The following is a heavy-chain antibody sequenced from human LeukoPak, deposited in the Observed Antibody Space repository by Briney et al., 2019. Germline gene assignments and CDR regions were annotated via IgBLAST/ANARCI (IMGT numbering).Heavy chain of an antibody. D-gene: IGHD2/OR15-2a*01. CDR1: GDSVSSNSAA. J-gene: IGHJ6*03. Sequence: SQTLSLTCAISGDSVSSNSAAWTWIRQSPSRGLEWLGRTYYRSKWYNDYAVSVKSRITINPDTSKNQFSLQVASVTAADTAVYYCARCGSNNRGYHYMDDWGKGTTVTVSS. CDR3: ARCGSNNRGYHYMDD. CDR2: TYYRSKWYN. V-gene: IGHV6-1*01.